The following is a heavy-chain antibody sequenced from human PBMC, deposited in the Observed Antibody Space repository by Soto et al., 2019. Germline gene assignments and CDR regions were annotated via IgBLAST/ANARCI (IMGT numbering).Heavy chain of an antibody. J-gene: IGHJ4*02. Sequence: QLQLQESGPGLVKPSETLSLTRTVSGGSISSSSYYWGWIRQPPGKGLEWIGSIYYSGSTYYNPSLKSRVTISVDTSKNQFSLNLSSVTAADTAVYYCARLFPHSGSYLDYWGQGTLVTVSS. CDR2: IYYSGST. V-gene: IGHV4-39*01. CDR3: ARLFPHSGSYLDY. CDR1: GGSISSSSYY. D-gene: IGHD1-26*01.